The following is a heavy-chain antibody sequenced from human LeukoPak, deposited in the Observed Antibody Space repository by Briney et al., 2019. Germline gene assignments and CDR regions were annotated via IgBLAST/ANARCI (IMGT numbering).Heavy chain of an antibody. Sequence: SETLSLTCTVSGGSISSSSYYWGWIRQPPGKGLEWIGSIYYSGSTYYNPSLKSRVTMSIDTSKNQFSLTLTSVTAADAGVYYCTGAVAGHPDWGQGTLVTVSS. CDR1: GGSISSSSYY. J-gene: IGHJ4*02. D-gene: IGHD6-19*01. CDR3: TGAVAGHPD. V-gene: IGHV4-39*07. CDR2: IYYSGST.